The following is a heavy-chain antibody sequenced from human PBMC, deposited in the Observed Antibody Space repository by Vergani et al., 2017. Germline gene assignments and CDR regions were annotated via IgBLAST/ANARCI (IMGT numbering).Heavy chain of an antibody. Sequence: QVQLQESGPGLVKPSQTLSLTCTVSGGSISSGSYYWSWIRQPAGKGLEWIGRIYTSGSTNYNPSLKSRGTISVDTSKNQFSLKLSSVTAADTAVYYCAREWGTLYYYDSSGYRPRSYWYFDLWGRGTLVTVSS. CDR2: IYTSGST. J-gene: IGHJ2*01. CDR3: AREWGTLYYYDSSGYRPRSYWYFDL. CDR1: GGSISSGSYY. V-gene: IGHV4-61*02. D-gene: IGHD3-22*01.